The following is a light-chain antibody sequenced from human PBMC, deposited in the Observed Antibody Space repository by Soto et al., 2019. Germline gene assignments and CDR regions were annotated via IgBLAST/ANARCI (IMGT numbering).Light chain of an antibody. CDR3: QHGYSTPLT. CDR1: QSITTW. CDR2: DVS. Sequence: DIQMTQSPSTVSSYVLYSFTITCLASQSITTWLAWYQQRPGKAPKLLIYDVSSLQSGVPSRFSGSGSGTEFTLTISSLQPEDFATYFCQHGYSTPLTFGGGTKVDIK. J-gene: IGKJ4*01. V-gene: IGKV1-5*01.